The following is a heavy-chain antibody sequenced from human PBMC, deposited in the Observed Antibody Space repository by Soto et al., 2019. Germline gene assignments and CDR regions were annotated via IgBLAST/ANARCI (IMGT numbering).Heavy chain of an antibody. CDR3: ARDNPYGDYGGGYYGMDV. CDR1: GGTFSSYA. J-gene: IGHJ6*02. Sequence: QVQLVQSGAEVKKPGSSVKVSCKASGGTFSSYAIGWVRQAPGQGLEWMGGIIPIFGTANYAQKFQGRVTITADESTSTAYMELSSLRSEDTAVYYCARDNPYGDYGGGYYGMDVWGQGTTVTVSS. CDR2: IIPIFGTA. V-gene: IGHV1-69*01. D-gene: IGHD4-17*01.